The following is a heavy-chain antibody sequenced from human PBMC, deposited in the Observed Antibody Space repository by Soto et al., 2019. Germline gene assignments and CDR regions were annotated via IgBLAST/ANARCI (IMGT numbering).Heavy chain of an antibody. CDR2: IIPIFGTA. CDR3: ARDGDSSGYYYEAGRWFDP. CDR1: GGTFSSYA. J-gene: IGHJ5*02. D-gene: IGHD3-22*01. Sequence: GASVKVSCKASGGTFSSYAISWVRQAPGQGLEWMGGIIPIFGTANYAQKFQGRVTITADESTSTAYMELSSLRSEDTAVYYCARDGDSSGYYYEAGRWFDPWGQGTLVTVSS. V-gene: IGHV1-69*13.